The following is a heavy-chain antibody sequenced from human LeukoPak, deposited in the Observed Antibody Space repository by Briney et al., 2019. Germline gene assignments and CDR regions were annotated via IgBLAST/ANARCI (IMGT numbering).Heavy chain of an antibody. J-gene: IGHJ3*02. CDR3: ARGGRFGGHDAFDI. CDR1: GGSISSSSYY. V-gene: IGHV4-39*07. Sequence: SETLSLTCTVSGGSISSSSYYWGWIRQPPGKGLEWIGNIYYSGSSYYNPSLKSRVTISVDTSKNQFSLKLSSVTAADTAVYYCARGGRFGGHDAFDIWGQGTMVTVSS. CDR2: IYYSGSS. D-gene: IGHD3-10*01.